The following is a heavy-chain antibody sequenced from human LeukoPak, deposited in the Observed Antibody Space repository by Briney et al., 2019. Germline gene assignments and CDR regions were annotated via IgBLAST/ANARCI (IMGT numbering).Heavy chain of an antibody. Sequence: SETLSLTCSVSGGSISSSSYYWGWIRQPPGKGLEWIGSIYYSGSTYYNPSLKSRVTISVDTSKNQFSLKLSSVTAADTAVYYCARHEALVGGYYWRAFDIWGQGTMVTVSS. D-gene: IGHD3-10*01. CDR1: GGSISSSSYY. J-gene: IGHJ3*02. CDR3: ARHEALVGGYYWRAFDI. CDR2: IYYSGST. V-gene: IGHV4-39*01.